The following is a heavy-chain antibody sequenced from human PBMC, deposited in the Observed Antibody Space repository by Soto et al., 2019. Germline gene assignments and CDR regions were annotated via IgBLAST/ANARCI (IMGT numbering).Heavy chain of an antibody. D-gene: IGHD3-10*01. V-gene: IGHV3-7*02. J-gene: IGHJ4*02. Sequence: PGGSLRLPCAPSRFTFRNYWMTWVRQAPGKGLAWVANIKQDGSEKYYVDSVKGRFTISRDNAKNSLCLQMNSLRAEDTAVYYCAFRGVAKVDWGQGTRVTVAS. CDR2: IKQDGSEK. CDR1: RFTFRNYW. CDR3: AFRGVAKVD.